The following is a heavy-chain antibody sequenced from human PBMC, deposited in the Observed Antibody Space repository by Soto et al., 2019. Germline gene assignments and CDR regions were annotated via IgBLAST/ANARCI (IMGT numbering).Heavy chain of an antibody. CDR2: ISSDGSNK. CDR1: AFTFSSFA. D-gene: IGHD3-3*01. Sequence: SLRLPGAASAFTFSSFAMHWVRQAQVTGSEWEAVISSDGSNKYYADSVKGRFTISRDNSKHTLSLQMNSQRAEDTAVSYCARVLLRFLEWLPMDVGGQGTTVTVPS. J-gene: IGHJ6*02. V-gene: IGHV3-30-3*01. CDR3: ARVLLRFLEWLPMDV.